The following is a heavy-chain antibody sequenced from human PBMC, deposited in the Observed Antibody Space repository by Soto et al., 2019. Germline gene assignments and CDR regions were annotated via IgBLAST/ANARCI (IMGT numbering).Heavy chain of an antibody. CDR3: ARAAYGDYEYYYGMDV. J-gene: IGHJ6*02. CDR2: IWYDASNK. CDR1: GFSFSSFG. Sequence: QVQLVESGGGVVQPGRSLRLSCAASGFSFSSFGMHWVRRAPGKGLEWVAVIWYDASNKYYVDSVKGRFTISRDNSKNTLYLQMSSLRAEDTAVYYCARAAYGDYEYYYGMDVWGQGTTVT. V-gene: IGHV3-33*01. D-gene: IGHD4-17*01.